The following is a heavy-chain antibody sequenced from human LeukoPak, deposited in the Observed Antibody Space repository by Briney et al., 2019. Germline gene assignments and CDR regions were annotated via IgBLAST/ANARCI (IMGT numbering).Heavy chain of an antibody. CDR3: ARGVDSGYERGGYFDY. V-gene: IGHV4-34*01. Sequence: KTSETLSLTCAVYGGSFSGYYWSWIRQPPGKGLEWIGEINHSGSTNYNPSLKSRVTISVDTSKNQFSLKLSSVTAADTAVYYCARGVDSGYERGGYFDYWGQGTLVTVSS. CDR1: GGSFSGYY. CDR2: INHSGST. J-gene: IGHJ4*02. D-gene: IGHD5-12*01.